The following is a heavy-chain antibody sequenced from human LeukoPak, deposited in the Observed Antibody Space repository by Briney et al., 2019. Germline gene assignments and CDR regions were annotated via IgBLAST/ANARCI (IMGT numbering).Heavy chain of an antibody. D-gene: IGHD6-13*01. CDR2: IYYSGST. CDR3: ARRGSRWYWYFDL. Sequence: SETLSLTCTVSGGSISSGSYYWSWIRQPPGKGLEWIGYIYYSGSTNYNPSLKSRVTMSADTSKNQFSLKLNSVTAADTAVYYCARRGSRWYWYFDLWGRGTLVTVSS. V-gene: IGHV4-61*01. CDR1: GGSISSGSYY. J-gene: IGHJ2*01.